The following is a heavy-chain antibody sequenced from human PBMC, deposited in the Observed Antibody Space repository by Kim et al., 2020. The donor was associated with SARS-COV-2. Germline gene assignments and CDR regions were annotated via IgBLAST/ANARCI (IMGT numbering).Heavy chain of an antibody. CDR2: VSDGGSTT. J-gene: IGHJ4*02. CDR1: GFTFSASS. Sequence: GGSLRLSCGVSGFTFSASSMNWVRQAPGKGLEWVAVVSDGGSTTFYADSVKGRFTISRENAKNTLYLHMNSLRVEDTALYYCIGGENWDYWGQGTLVTVSS. V-gene: IGHV3-74*01. CDR3: IGGENWDY.